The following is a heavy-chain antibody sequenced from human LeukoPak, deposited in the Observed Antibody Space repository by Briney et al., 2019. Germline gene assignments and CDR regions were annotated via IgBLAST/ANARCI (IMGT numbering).Heavy chain of an antibody. CDR2: INHSGST. CDR1: GGSISSYY. J-gene: IGHJ4*02. D-gene: IGHD3-9*01. CDR3: ASTSYDILTGYSSIRSFDY. Sequence: SETLSLTCTVSGGSISSYYWSWIRQPPGKGLEWIGEINHSGSTNYNPSLKSRVTISVDTSKDQFSLKLSSVTAADTAVYYCASTSYDILTGYSSIRSFDYWGQGTLVTVSS. V-gene: IGHV4-34*01.